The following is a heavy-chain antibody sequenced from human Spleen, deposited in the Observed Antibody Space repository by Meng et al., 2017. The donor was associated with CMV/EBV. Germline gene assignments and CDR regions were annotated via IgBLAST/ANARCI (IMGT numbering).Heavy chain of an antibody. CDR3: ARGVAYCGGDCYFDAFDI. CDR1: GYTFTGYY. Sequence: ASVKVSCKASGYTFTGYYMHWVRQAPGQGLEWMGWINPNSGATHFAQKFQGRIAMITDTSISTAYMELSRLRSDDTAVYYCARGVAYCGGDCYFDAFDIWGQGTMVTVSS. D-gene: IGHD2-21*01. CDR2: INPNSGAT. V-gene: IGHV1-2*02. J-gene: IGHJ3*02.